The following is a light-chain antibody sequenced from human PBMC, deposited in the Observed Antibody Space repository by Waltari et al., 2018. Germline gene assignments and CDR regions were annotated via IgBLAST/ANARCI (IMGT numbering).Light chain of an antibody. CDR1: SSDVGGYNY. J-gene: IGLJ2*01. CDR2: DAS. Sequence: QSALTQPASVSGSPGQSITISCTGTSSDVGGYNYVSWYQHHPGKAPNLIIYDASRWPSGVSNRFSGSKSGNTASLTISGLQAEDDADYYCSSYAGYSAVVFGGGTKVTVL. CDR3: SSYAGYSAVV. V-gene: IGLV2-14*03.